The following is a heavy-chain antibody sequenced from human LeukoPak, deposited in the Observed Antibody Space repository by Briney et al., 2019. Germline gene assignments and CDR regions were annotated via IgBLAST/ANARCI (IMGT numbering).Heavy chain of an antibody. CDR1: GGSIRGYY. V-gene: IGHV4-59*01. Sequence: SETLSLTCNVSGGSIRGYYWSWIRQPPGKGLEWIGYIYSSGSTNYNPSLKSRVTMSVDTSKNQFSLKLSSVTAADTAVYYCARGRIARLPYFDYWGQGTLVTVSS. J-gene: IGHJ4*02. CDR3: ARGRIARLPYFDY. D-gene: IGHD5-18*01. CDR2: IYSSGST.